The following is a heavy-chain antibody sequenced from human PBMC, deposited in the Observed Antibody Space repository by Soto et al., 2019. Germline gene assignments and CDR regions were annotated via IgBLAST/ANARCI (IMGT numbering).Heavy chain of an antibody. V-gene: IGHV4-59*01. CDR2: IYYSGST. CDR1: GGSISSYY. J-gene: IGHJ6*03. D-gene: IGHD5-12*01. CDR3: ARLKTGGYEGFYYYYMDV. Sequence: NPSETLSLTCTVSGGSISSYYWSWIRQPPGKGLEWIGYIYYSGSTNYNPSLKSRVTISVDTSKNQFSLKLSSVTAADTAVYYCARLKTGGYEGFYYYYMDVWGKGTTVTVSS.